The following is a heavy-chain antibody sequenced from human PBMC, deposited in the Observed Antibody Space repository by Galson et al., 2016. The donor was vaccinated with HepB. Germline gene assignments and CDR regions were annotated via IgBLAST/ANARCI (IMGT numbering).Heavy chain of an antibody. CDR1: GFIFSTYW. CDR2: LKPDGSVE. D-gene: IGHD1-14*01. CDR3: TINHDYAFHT. V-gene: IGHV3-7*01. J-gene: IGHJ3*02. Sequence: SLRLSCAASGFIFSTYWMSWVRQVLGKGLEWVANLKPDGSVEYYVDSVRGRFSISRDNAKNSLYLQMNSLRAVDTAVYYCTINHDYAFHTWGQGTVVTVSS.